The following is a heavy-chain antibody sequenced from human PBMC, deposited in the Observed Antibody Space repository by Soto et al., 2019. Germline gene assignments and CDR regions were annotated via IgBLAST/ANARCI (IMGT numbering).Heavy chain of an antibody. CDR3: ARDDSGFSGSHYIDYFNY. D-gene: IGHD1-26*01. CDR1: GYTFTNYA. V-gene: IGHV1-3*01. Sequence: ASVKVSCKASGYTFTNYAMQWLRQAPGQRLEWMGWINVGNGNTKYSQNFQGRITITRDTSASTVYMDLSSLRSEDTAVYYCARDDSGFSGSHYIDYFNYWGLGALVTVS. J-gene: IGHJ4*02. CDR2: INVGNGNT.